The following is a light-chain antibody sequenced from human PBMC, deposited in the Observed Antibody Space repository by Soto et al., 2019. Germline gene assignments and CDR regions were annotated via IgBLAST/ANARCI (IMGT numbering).Light chain of an antibody. V-gene: IGKV3-20*01. CDR2: GAS. J-gene: IGKJ4*01. Sequence: EIGLTQSPGSLSLSPGERATLSCRASQTVIRNYLAWHQQKPGQAPRLLIYGASTRATGIPVRFSGSGSGTDFTLTISSLQSEDFAVYYCQQLNSYPLTFGGGTKVDIK. CDR1: QTVIRNY. CDR3: QQLNSYPLT.